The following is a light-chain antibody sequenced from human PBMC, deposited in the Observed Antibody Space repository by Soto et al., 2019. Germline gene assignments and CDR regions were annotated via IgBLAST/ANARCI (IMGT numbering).Light chain of an antibody. V-gene: IGKV1-27*01. Sequence: DIQMTQSPSSLSASVGDRVTITCRASQGISSSLAWYQHKPGKVPELLIYAASTLHSGVPSLFSGSGSGKDFTLTISSLQPEDVATYYCQEYYSPPFTFGPGTKVNFK. CDR3: QEYYSPPFT. CDR2: AAS. J-gene: IGKJ3*01. CDR1: QGISSS.